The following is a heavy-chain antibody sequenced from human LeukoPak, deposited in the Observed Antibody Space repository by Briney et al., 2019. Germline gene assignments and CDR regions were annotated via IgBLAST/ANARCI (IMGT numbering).Heavy chain of an antibody. CDR1: GYTFTSYG. CDR2: ISAYNGNT. J-gene: IGHJ4*02. Sequence: ASVKVSCKASGYTFTSYGISWVRQAPGQGLEWMGWISAYNGNTNYAQKLQGRVTMTTDTSTSTAYMELRSLRSDDTAVYYCARDLLTVWGPSLTVAGIPFDYWGQGTLVTVSS. CDR3: ARDLLTVWGPSLTVAGIPFDY. D-gene: IGHD6-19*01. V-gene: IGHV1-18*01.